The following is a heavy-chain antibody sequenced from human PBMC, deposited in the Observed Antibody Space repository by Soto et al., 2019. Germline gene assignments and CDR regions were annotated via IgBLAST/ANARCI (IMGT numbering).Heavy chain of an antibody. CDR2: IWYDGSNK. Sequence: QEHLVESGGGVVQPGRSLRLSCAASGSIFSGYGMHWVRQAPGKGLEWVAVIWYDGSNKYYDDSVKGRFTISRDNSKNMLYLQMDSLRAEDTAVYYCARDGIGGTVFRGFCDYWGQVTLVTVSS. V-gene: IGHV3-33*01. CDR3: ARDGIGGTVFRGFCDY. D-gene: IGHD3-16*01. J-gene: IGHJ4*02. CDR1: GSIFSGYG.